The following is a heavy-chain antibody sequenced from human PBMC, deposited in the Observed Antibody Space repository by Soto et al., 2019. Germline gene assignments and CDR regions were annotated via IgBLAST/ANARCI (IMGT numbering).Heavy chain of an antibody. D-gene: IGHD6-13*01. CDR2: FKSKTDGGTT. V-gene: IGHV3-15*01. J-gene: IGHJ4*02. CDR1: GFTFSKAW. CDR3: TTHSPSSSSWYYFDY. Sequence: GGSLRLSCAASGFTFSKAWMSWVRQAPGKGLEWVGRFKSKTDGGTTDYAAPVKGRFTISRDDSKNTLYLQMNSLKTEDTAVYYCTTHSPSSSSWYYFDYWGQGTLVTVSS.